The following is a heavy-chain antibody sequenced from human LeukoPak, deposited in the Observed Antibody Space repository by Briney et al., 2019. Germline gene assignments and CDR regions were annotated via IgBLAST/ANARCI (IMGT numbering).Heavy chain of an antibody. Sequence: PGGSLRLPCAASGFTFISYAIHWVRQAPGKGLEWVAVISFHGTDSFYADSVKGRFTISRDNSKNTLYLQMSSLRADDTAVYYCARSGSGVVVVAAYDYWGQGTLVTVSS. V-gene: IGHV3-30*04. CDR1: GFTFISYA. CDR2: ISFHGTDS. CDR3: ARSGSGVVVVAAYDY. D-gene: IGHD2-15*01. J-gene: IGHJ4*02.